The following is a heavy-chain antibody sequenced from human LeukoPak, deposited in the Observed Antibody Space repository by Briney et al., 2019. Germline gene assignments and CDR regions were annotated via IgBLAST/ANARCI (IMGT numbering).Heavy chain of an antibody. D-gene: IGHD4-23*01. J-gene: IGHJ5*02. CDR1: GYSFTNYW. Sequence: GESLKISCKGSGYSFTNYWIDWVRQTPGKGLEWMGIIYPGDSDTRYSPSFQGQVTISADKSTSTAYLQWSSLKASDSAIYYCARHNSVGTGNVWFDPWGQGTLVTVSS. CDR2: IYPGDSDT. CDR3: ARHNSVGTGNVWFDP. V-gene: IGHV5-51*01.